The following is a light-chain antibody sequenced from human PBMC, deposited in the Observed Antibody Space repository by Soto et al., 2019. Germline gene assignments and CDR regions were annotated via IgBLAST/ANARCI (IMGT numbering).Light chain of an antibody. CDR2: EVS. CDR3: FSYTSSGTYV. V-gene: IGLV2-14*01. Sequence: QSVLTQPASVSGSPGQSITISCTGTSSDVGNYKYVSWYQLHPGKAPKLMIYEVSNRPSGVSNRFSGSKSGNTASLTISGLQAEDETDYYCFSYTSSGTYVFGTRTKVTVL. J-gene: IGLJ1*01. CDR1: SSDVGNYKY.